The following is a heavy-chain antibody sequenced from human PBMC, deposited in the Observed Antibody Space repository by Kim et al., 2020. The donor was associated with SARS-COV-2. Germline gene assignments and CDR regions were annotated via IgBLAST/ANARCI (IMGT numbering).Heavy chain of an antibody. Sequence: NYAQKFQGRVTITADKSTSTAYMELSSLRSEDTAVYYCARDTSTIYGMDVWGQGTTVTVSS. V-gene: IGHV1-69*04. CDR3: ARDTSTIYGMDV. D-gene: IGHD3-9*01. J-gene: IGHJ6*02.